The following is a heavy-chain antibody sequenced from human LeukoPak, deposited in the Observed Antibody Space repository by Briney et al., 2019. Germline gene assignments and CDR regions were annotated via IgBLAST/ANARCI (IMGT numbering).Heavy chain of an antibody. CDR2: ISGSGGST. V-gene: IGHV3-23*01. D-gene: IGHD1-26*01. CDR1: GITFSKYA. Sequence: GGSLRLSCAASGITFSKYAMSWVRQAPGKGLEWVSAISGSGGSTYYADSVKGRFTISRDNSKNTLYLQVNSLRAEDTAVYYCAKGGKWDVTPFDYWGQGTLVTVSS. J-gene: IGHJ4*02. CDR3: AKGGKWDVTPFDY.